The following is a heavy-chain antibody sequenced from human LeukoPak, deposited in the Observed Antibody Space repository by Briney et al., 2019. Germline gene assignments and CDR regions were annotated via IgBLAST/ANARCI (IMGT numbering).Heavy chain of an antibody. D-gene: IGHD3-10*01. J-gene: IGHJ4*02. CDR2: IIHIFGTA. CDR3: AREVSSVGANYFDY. V-gene: IGHV1-69*13. CDR1: GGTFSSYA. Sequence: SVKVSCKASGGTFSSYAISWVRQAPGQGLEWMGGIIHIFGTANYAQKFQGRVTITADESTSTAYMELSSLRSEDVAVYYCAREVSSVGANYFDYWGQGTLVTVSS.